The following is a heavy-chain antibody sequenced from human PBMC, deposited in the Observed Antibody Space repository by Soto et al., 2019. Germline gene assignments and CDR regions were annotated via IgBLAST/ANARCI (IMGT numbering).Heavy chain of an antibody. V-gene: IGHV4-34*01. D-gene: IGHD3-3*01. J-gene: IGHJ6*02. CDR3: ARVNYDFWSGYFRYYYYGMDV. Sequence: SETLSLTCAVYGGSFSGYYWSWIRQPPGKGLEWIGEINHSGSTNYNPSLKSRVTISVDTSKNQFSLKLSSVTAADTAVYYCARVNYDFWSGYFRYYYYGMDVWGQGTTVTVSS. CDR1: GGSFSGYY. CDR2: INHSGST.